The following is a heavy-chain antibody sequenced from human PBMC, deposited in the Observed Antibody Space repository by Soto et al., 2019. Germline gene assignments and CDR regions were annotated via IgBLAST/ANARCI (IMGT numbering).Heavy chain of an antibody. Sequence: GGSLRLSSAVYGFTFSANWTHWVRQVPGKGLTWVSRISDDGSTATYADSVKGRFVISRDNAKNSLYLEMNTLRVDDSGLYYCARGPRVSSTGTGAHWGRGTLVTVSS. CDR3: ARGPRVSSTGTGAH. V-gene: IGHV3-74*01. CDR2: ISDDGSTA. J-gene: IGHJ4*02. D-gene: IGHD1-1*01. CDR1: GFTFSANW.